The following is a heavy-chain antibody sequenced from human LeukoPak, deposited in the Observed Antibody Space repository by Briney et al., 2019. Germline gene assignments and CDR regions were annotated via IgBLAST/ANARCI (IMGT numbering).Heavy chain of an antibody. V-gene: IGHV3-7*04. CDR2: IMQDGSEK. D-gene: IGHD4-23*01. J-gene: IGHJ4*02. CDR3: ARYDYGGNYDC. CDR1: GFTFSSYW. Sequence: GESLRLSCAASGFTFSSYWMSWVRQAPGKGLEWVANIMQDGSEKYYVDSVRGRFTISRDNAKNSLYLQMNSLRAEDTAVYYCARYDYGGNYDCWGQGTLVTVSS.